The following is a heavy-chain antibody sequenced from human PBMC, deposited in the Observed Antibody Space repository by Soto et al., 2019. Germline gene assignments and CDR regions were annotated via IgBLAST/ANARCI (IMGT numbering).Heavy chain of an antibody. Sequence: QVQLQESGPGLVKPSETLSLTRTVSGGSISSYYWSWIRQPPGKGLEWIGYIYYSGSINYNPSLKSRVTISVDTSKNQFSLKLSSVTAADTAVYYCARYNWGAMGAFDIWGQGTMVTVSS. V-gene: IGHV4-59*01. CDR2: IYYSGSI. D-gene: IGHD1-1*01. CDR1: GGSISSYY. CDR3: ARYNWGAMGAFDI. J-gene: IGHJ3*02.